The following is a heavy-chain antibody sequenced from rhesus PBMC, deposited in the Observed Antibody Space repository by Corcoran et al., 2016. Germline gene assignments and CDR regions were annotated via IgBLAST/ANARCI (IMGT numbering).Heavy chain of an antibody. CDR3: ARGDSNYHYGLDS. V-gene: IGHV1S2*01. J-gene: IGHJ6*01. CDR1: GYTFTDYY. CDR2: INPYNGNT. Sequence: QVQLVQSGAEVKKPGSSVKVSCKASGYTFTDYYMHWVRQAPRQELEWMGWINPYNGNTKYAQKVQGRVTMTRDTSTSTAYMELSSLRSEDTAVYYCARGDSNYHYGLDSWGQGVVVTVSS. D-gene: IGHD4-23*01.